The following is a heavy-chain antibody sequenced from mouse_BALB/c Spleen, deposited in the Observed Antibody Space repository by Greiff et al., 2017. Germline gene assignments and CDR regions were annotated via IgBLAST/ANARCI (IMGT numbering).Heavy chain of an antibody. Sequence: VQLQESGPQLVRPGASVKISCKASGYSFTSYWMHWVKQRPGQGLEWIGMIDPSDSETRLNQKFKDKATLTVDKSSSTAYMQLSSPTSEDSAVYFCARYDGYSYYYAMDYWGQGTSVTVSS. CDR1: GYSFTSYW. J-gene: IGHJ4*01. D-gene: IGHD2-3*01. CDR2: IDPSDSET. CDR3: ARYDGYSYYYAMDY. V-gene: IGHV1S126*01.